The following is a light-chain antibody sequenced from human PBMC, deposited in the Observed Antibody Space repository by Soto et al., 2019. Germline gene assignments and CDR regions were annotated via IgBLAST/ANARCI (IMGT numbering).Light chain of an antibody. CDR2: AAS. CDR3: QQYNTYSPERT. V-gene: IGKV1-5*01. CDR1: QSISSY. Sequence: DIQTTQSPSSLSASVGDRVTITCRASQSISSYLNWYQQKPGKAPKLLIYAASSLQSGVPSRFSGSGSGTEFTLTISSLQPDDFATYYCQQYNTYSPERTFGQGTKVDIK. J-gene: IGKJ1*01.